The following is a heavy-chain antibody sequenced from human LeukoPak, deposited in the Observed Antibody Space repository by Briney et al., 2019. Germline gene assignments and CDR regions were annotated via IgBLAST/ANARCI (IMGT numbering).Heavy chain of an antibody. Sequence: GGSLRLSCAASGFPFNAYWMTWVRQAPGKGLEWVANIRQDGDTKYYVDSVKGRFTISRDNAMNSLYLQMNSLRADDTALYYCARSVPDYTRFDYWGQGALVTVSS. J-gene: IGHJ4*02. V-gene: IGHV3-7*03. CDR1: GFPFNAYW. CDR2: IRQDGDTK. CDR3: ARSVPDYTRFDY. D-gene: IGHD4-11*01.